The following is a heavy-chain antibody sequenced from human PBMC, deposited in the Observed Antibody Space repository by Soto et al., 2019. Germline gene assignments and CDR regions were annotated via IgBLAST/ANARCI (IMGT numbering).Heavy chain of an antibody. J-gene: IGHJ1*01. V-gene: IGHV1-69*13. Sequence: SVKVSCKASGGTFSNYAFSWVRQAPGQGLEWMGGIITLFETPNYEQKFQGRLTISADESTSTAYMELSSLRSDDTAVYYCATDELGAMSTLGYSGSWGQGTRVTAPQ. CDR2: IITLFETP. D-gene: IGHD2-15*01. CDR1: GGTFSNYA. CDR3: ATDELGAMSTLGYSGS.